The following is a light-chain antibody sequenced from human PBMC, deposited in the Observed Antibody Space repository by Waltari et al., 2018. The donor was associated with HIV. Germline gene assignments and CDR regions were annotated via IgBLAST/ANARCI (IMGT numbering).Light chain of an antibody. V-gene: IGLV3-25*03. J-gene: IGLJ2*01. Sequence: SYELTQPPSVSVSPGQTARITCAGDALQKQYAFWYQQRPGQAPVLVMSKDSERPSGIPERFSDSSSVTTVTLTISGVQAEDEADYYCQSADSSGTWVFGGGTKLTVL. CDR1: ALQKQY. CDR3: QSADSSGTWV. CDR2: KDS.